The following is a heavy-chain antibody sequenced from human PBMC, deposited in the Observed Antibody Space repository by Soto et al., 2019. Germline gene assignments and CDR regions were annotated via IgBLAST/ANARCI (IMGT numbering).Heavy chain of an antibody. CDR2: ISAYNGKT. V-gene: IGHV1-18*01. D-gene: IGHD2-8*01. CDR3: ARDSGDGVCYY. Sequence: ASVKVSCKASGYTFTSYGISWVRQAPGQRLEWMGWISAYNGKTNYAQKLQGRFTMTTDTSTSTAYMELRSLSFDDTAVYYCARDSGDGVCYYWGQGTLVTVSS. CDR1: GYTFTSYG. J-gene: IGHJ4*02.